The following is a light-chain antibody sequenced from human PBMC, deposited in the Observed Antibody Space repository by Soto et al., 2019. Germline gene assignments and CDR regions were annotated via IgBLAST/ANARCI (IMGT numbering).Light chain of an antibody. V-gene: IGKV3-20*01. J-gene: IGKJ2*01. CDR1: QSVSSSY. Sequence: EIVLTQSPGTLSLSPGEGATLSCRASQSVSSSYLAWYQQKPGQAPRLLIYGASSRATNIPDRFSGSGSGTDFTLTISRLDPEDFAVYYCQQYGSSPYTFGQGTKLEMK. CDR3: QQYGSSPYT. CDR2: GAS.